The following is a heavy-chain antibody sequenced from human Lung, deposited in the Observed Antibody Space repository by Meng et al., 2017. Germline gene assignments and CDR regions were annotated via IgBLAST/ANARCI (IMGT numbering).Heavy chain of an antibody. J-gene: IGHJ4*02. V-gene: IGHV4-34*01. Sequence: QVQLQRWCAGLLKPSETLSLTCVVSVGSFSDYYWSWIRQPPGKGLEWIGEINHSGSTNYNPSLESRATISVDTSQNNLSLKLSSVTAADSAVYYCARGPTTMAHDFDYWGQGTLVTVSS. CDR3: ARGPTTMAHDFDY. CDR1: VGSFSDYY. D-gene: IGHD4-11*01. CDR2: INHSGST.